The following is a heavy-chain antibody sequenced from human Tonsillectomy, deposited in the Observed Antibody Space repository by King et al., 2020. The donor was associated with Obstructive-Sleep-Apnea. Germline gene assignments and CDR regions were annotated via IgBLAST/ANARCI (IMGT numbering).Heavy chain of an antibody. CDR2: ISGSGGNT. CDR1: GFTFSYYA. V-gene: IGHV3-23*04. D-gene: IGHD1-26*01. Sequence: QLVQSGGGLVRPGGFLRLSCAASGFTFSYYAMIWVRQAPGKGLEWVSAISGSGGNTFYADSVKGRFTISRDNSKNTLYLQMNSLRAEDTALYYCVKDERYRPWEEYYYGMDVWGQGTTVTVSS. CDR3: VKDERYRPWEEYYYGMDV. J-gene: IGHJ6*02.